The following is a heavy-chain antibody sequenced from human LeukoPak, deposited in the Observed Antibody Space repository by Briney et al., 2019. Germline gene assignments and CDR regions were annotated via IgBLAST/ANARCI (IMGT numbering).Heavy chain of an antibody. Sequence: GGSLRLSCAASGFTFSSYWMHWVRQAPGKGLVWVSRINSDGSSTSYADSVKGRFTISRDNAKNTLYLQMNSLRAEDTAVYYCASLGVFDDSSGYWIDYWGQGTLVTVSS. D-gene: IGHD3-22*01. CDR1: GFTFSSYW. CDR2: INSDGSST. J-gene: IGHJ4*02. V-gene: IGHV3-74*01. CDR3: ASLGVFDDSSGYWIDY.